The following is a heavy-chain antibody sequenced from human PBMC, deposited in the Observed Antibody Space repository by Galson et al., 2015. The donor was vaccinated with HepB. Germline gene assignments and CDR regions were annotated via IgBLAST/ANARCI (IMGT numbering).Heavy chain of an antibody. CDR1: GFSFSGYA. V-gene: IGHV3-30-3*01. J-gene: IGHJ4*02. CDR3: ARGFFDTSGFDS. D-gene: IGHD3-22*01. CDR2: ISYDGNNK. Sequence: SLRLSCAASGFSFSGYAMHWVRQAPGKGLEWVAVISYDGNNKHYVDSVKGRFTISRDNSKSTLYLQMNSLRAEDTAVYSCARGFFDTSGFDSWGQGTLVTVSS.